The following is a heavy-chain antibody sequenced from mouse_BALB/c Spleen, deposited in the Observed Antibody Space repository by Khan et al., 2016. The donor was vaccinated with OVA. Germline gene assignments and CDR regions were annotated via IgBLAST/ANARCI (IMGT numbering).Heavy chain of an antibody. CDR1: GYTFTSYW. CDR3: ARGYFGNYEFVY. CDR2: IFPGTGTT. D-gene: IGHD2-1*01. Sequence: QVQLKQSGAEVVKPGASVKLSCKTTGYTFTSYWIQWIEQRPGQGLGGIGQIFPGTGTTYYNENFKGKATLTVDTSSSTAYMQLSRLTSDDSAVYFCARGYFGNYEFVYWGQGTLVTVSP. V-gene: IGHV1S132*01. J-gene: IGHJ3*01.